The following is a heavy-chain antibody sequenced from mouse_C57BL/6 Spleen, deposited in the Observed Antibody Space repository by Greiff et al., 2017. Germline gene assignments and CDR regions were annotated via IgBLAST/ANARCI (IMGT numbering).Heavy chain of an antibody. CDR3: ERHLIYEGYYDN. V-gene: IGHV5-6*01. CDR2: ISSGGSYT. Sequence: DVHLVESGGDLVKPGGSLKLSCAASGFTFSSYGMSWVRQTPDKRLEWVATISSGGSYTYYPDSVKGRFTISRDNAKNTLYLQMSSLKSENTAMYYGERHLIYEGYYDNWGQGTTLTVSS. J-gene: IGHJ2*01. D-gene: IGHD2-3*01. CDR1: GFTFSSYG.